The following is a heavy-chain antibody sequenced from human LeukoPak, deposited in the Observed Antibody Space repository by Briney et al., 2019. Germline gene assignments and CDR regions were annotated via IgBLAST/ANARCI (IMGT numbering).Heavy chain of an antibody. D-gene: IGHD4-17*01. J-gene: IGHJ4*02. V-gene: IGHV3-23*01. CDR3: ASGGAVTRIDY. CDR1: GFTFSSNA. Sequence: GGSLRLSCTASGFTFSSNAMIWVRQAPGKGLEWVSSISDSGTRTYYADSVKGRFTISRDNSKSTLCLQMNSLRAEDTAVHYCASGGAVTRIDYWGQGTLVTVSS. CDR2: ISDSGTRT.